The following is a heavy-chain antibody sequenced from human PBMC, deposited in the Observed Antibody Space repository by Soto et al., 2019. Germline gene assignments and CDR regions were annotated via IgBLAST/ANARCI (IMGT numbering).Heavy chain of an antibody. CDR2: IIPIFGTA. V-gene: IGHV1-69*13. Sequence: GASVKVSCKASGGTFSSYAISWVRQAPGQGLEWMGGIIPIFGTANYAQKFQGRVTITADESTSTAYMELRSLRSEDTAVYYCARGDYYDSSGYYYSAFDIWGQGTMVTVSS. CDR3: ARGDYYDSSGYYYSAFDI. CDR1: GGTFSSYA. J-gene: IGHJ3*02. D-gene: IGHD3-22*01.